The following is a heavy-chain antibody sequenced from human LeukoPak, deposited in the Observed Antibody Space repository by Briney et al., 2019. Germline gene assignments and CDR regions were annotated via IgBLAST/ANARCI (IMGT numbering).Heavy chain of an antibody. Sequence: PGGSLRLSCAASGFTFSDYYMSWIRQAPGKGLEWISYISSKTNYIEYADSVKGRFTISRDDAKNSLYLQMNSLRAEDTAVYYCAILGAAEYFQHWGQGTLVTVSS. CDR3: AILGAAEYFQH. J-gene: IGHJ1*01. CDR1: GFTFSDYY. V-gene: IGHV3-11*03. D-gene: IGHD1-26*01. CDR2: ISSKTNYI.